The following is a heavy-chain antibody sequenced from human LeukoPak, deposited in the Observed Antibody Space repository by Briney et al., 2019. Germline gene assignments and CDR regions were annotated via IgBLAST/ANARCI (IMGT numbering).Heavy chain of an antibody. V-gene: IGHV4-34*01. CDR3: AREPYGDYRYWYFDL. D-gene: IGHD4-17*01. J-gene: IGHJ2*01. CDR1: GGSFSGYY. Sequence: PSETLSLTCAVYGGSFSGYYWSWIRQPPGKGLEWIGEINHSGSTNYNPSLTSRVTISVDTSKNQFSLKLSSVTAADTAVYYRAREPYGDYRYWYFDLWGRGTLVTVSS. CDR2: INHSGST.